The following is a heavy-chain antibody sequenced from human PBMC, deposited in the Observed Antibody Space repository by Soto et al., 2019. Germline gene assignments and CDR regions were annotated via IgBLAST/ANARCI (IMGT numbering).Heavy chain of an antibody. V-gene: IGHV1-46*02. CDR2: INPSGAST. CDR3: ASDYNAYQRPHVLDI. CDR1: GYSFNSYY. D-gene: IGHD3-10*01. Sequence: QVPLVQSGAEVKKPGASVKVACKASGYSFNSYYMHWVRQAPGQGPEWMGVINPSGASTSYAQKFQGRVTMTRDTSTSTDYMELSSLRSEDTALYYCASDYNAYQRPHVLDIWGQGTLVTVSS. J-gene: IGHJ3*02.